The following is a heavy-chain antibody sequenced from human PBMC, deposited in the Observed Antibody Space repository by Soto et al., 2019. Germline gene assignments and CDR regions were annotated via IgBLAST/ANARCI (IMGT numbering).Heavy chain of an antibody. CDR1: GASISGDGYS. CDR2: IYYSGST. J-gene: IGHJ5*02. Sequence: QVQLQESGPGLVKPSQTLSLTCTVSGASISGDGYSWSWIRQQPGKGLQWIGYIYYSGSTYYTPSLKGRLTISADMSKNQFSIERTSVTAADTAIYYCARGPYGDPAPRLDPWGQGALVTVSS. CDR3: ARGPYGDPAPRLDP. D-gene: IGHD4-17*01. V-gene: IGHV4-31*03.